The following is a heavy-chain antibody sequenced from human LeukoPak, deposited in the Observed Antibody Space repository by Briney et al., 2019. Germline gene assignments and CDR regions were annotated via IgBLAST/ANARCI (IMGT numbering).Heavy chain of an antibody. J-gene: IGHJ3*02. V-gene: IGHV3-66*03. D-gene: IGHD3-22*01. CDR1: GFTVSSTH. CDR3: ARLLAGSGYARDAFDI. Sequence: GGSLRLSCVASGFTVSSTHMSWYRQAPGKGLEWVSVIYNRGDRNYADSVKGRFTISRDNSKNTLYLQMNSLRAEDTAVYYCARLLAGSGYARDAFDIWGQGTMVTVSS. CDR2: IYNRGDR.